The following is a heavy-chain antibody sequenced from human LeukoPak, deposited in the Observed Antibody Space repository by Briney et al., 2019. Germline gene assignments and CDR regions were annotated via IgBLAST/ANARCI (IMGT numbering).Heavy chain of an antibody. Sequence: GESLKISCKVSGYSFTNYWIAWVRQMPGKGLEWMGIIYPSDSDTRYSPSFQGQVTISADKSLSTAYLQWSSLKASDTAMYYCARLSRTDGYNNFDYWGQGTLVTVSS. CDR1: GYSFTNYW. J-gene: IGHJ4*02. D-gene: IGHD5-24*01. V-gene: IGHV5-51*01. CDR2: IYPSDSDT. CDR3: ARLSRTDGYNNFDY.